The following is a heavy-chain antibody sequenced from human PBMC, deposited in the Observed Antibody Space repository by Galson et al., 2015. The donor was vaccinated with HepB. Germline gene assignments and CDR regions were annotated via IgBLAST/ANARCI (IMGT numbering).Heavy chain of an antibody. Sequence: SLRLSCAASGFTFGAYEMNWVRQAPGKGLEWISYISSNGYMIYYAESVKGRFTVSRDNARDSLYLQMNSLRVEDTAVYYCVRDDALWSWYCDSWGQGILVTVSS. CDR2: ISSNGYMI. V-gene: IGHV3-48*03. CDR3: VRDDALWSWYCDS. D-gene: IGHD3-10*01. J-gene: IGHJ4*02. CDR1: GFTFGAYE.